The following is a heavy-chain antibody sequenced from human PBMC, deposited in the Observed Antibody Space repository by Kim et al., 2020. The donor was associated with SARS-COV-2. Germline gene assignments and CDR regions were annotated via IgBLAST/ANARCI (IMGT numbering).Heavy chain of an antibody. D-gene: IGHD6-13*01. CDR3: ARGYSSSWYWAFDI. J-gene: IGHJ3*02. V-gene: IGHV3-13*01. Sequence: PGTVTGRFTISRENAKNSLYLEMNSLRAGDTAVYYCARGYSSSWYWAFDIWGQGTMVTVSS.